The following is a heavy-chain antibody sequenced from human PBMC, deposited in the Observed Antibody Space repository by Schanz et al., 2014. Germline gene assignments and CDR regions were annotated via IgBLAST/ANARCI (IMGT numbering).Heavy chain of an antibody. Sequence: QVQLVESGGGVVQPGGSLRLSCAAPRFIFDGYAMHWVRQAPGKGLEWVAAISFDGSTKLYADSVKGRFTISRDNAKNSLYLQRNSRRAEDTAVYYCARAPPPYSSSPYYWYYGMDVWGQGTTVTVSS. CDR2: ISFDGSTK. CDR3: ARAPPPYSSSPYYWYYGMDV. CDR1: RFIFDGYA. V-gene: IGHV3-30*04. J-gene: IGHJ6*02. D-gene: IGHD6-6*01.